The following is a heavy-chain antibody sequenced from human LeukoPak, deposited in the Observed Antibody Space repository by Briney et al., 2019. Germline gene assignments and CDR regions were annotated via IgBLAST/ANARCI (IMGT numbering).Heavy chain of an antibody. J-gene: IGHJ6*02. CDR2: INHSGST. Sequence: SETLSLTCAVYGGSFSGYYWSWIRQPPGKGLEWIGEINHSGSTNYNPSLKSRVTISVDTSKNQFSLKLSSVTAADTAVYYCASSNYYEEYYYYYGMDVWGQGTTVTVSS. CDR1: GGSFSGYY. D-gene: IGHD3-22*01. V-gene: IGHV4-34*01. CDR3: ASSNYYEEYYYYYGMDV.